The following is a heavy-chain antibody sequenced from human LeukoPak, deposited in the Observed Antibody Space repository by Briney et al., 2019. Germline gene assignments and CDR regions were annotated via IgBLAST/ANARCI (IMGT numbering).Heavy chain of an antibody. J-gene: IGHJ4*02. CDR1: GFTFSGYG. V-gene: IGHV3-30*02. CDR3: ARELPSHRVVDY. CDR2: IHYDGARS. D-gene: IGHD3-3*01. Sequence: QPGGSLRLSCAASGFTFSGYGMHWVRQAPGKGLEWVAFIHYDGARSYYADSVKGRFTISRDNSRNTLYLQMNSLRSDDTAVYYCARELPSHRVVDYWGQGTLVTVSS.